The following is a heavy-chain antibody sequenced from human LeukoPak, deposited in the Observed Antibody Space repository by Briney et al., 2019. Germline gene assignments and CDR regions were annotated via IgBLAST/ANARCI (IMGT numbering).Heavy chain of an antibody. J-gene: IGHJ4*02. CDR2: INHSGST. CDR1: GGSFSGYY. D-gene: IGHD1-1*01. Sequence: SETLSLTCAVYGGSFSGYYWSWIRQPPGKGLEWIGEINHSGSTNYSPSLKSRVTISVDTSKNQFSLKLSSVTAADTAVYYCARDGGNDPEGYWGQGTLVTVSS. V-gene: IGHV4-34*01. CDR3: ARDGGNDPEGY.